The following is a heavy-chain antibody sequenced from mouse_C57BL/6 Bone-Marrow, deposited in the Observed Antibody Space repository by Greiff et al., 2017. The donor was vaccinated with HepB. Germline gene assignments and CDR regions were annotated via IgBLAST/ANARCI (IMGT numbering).Heavy chain of an antibody. D-gene: IGHD4-1*01. J-gene: IGHJ1*03. CDR3: TRELGRYFDV. Sequence: EVKLVESGEGLVKPGGSLKLSCAASGFTFSSYAMSWVRQTPEKRLEWVAYISSGGDYIYYADTVKGGFNISRDNARNTLYLQMSSLKSEDTAMYYCTRELGRYFDVWGTGTTVTVSS. CDR1: GFTFSSYA. V-gene: IGHV5-9-1*02. CDR2: ISSGGDYI.